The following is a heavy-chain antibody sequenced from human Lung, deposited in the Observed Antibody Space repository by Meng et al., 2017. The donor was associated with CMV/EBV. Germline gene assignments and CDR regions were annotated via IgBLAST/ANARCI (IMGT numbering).Heavy chain of an antibody. J-gene: IGHJ6*02. V-gene: IGHV3-21*01. CDR2: ISRDSAYK. D-gene: IGHD2-2*01. Sequence: GESLKISCAASGFSFRSYSMNWVRLTPGKGLEWVASISRDSAYKFYADSVKGRFTISRDNAKNSLYLQMNSLRAEDTALYYCARDPHRGDIVVVPVVWGQGXMVTVSS. CDR3: ARDPHRGDIVVVPVV. CDR1: GFSFRSYS.